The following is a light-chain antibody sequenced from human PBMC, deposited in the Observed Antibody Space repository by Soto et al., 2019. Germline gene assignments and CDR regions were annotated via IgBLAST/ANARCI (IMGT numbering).Light chain of an antibody. Sequence: DLQMTQSPSSLSASVGDRVTITCRASQGISNYLAWYQQLPGKVPKLLISAASTLQSGVPSRFSGSGSGTDFTLTISSLQPEDVATYYCQKYTNVPAFGGGTKVEIK. CDR2: AAS. V-gene: IGKV1-27*01. J-gene: IGKJ4*01. CDR1: QGISNY. CDR3: QKYTNVPA.